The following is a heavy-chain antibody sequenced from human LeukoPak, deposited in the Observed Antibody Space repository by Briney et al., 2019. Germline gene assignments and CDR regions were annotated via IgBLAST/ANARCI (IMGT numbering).Heavy chain of an antibody. CDR2: INHSGST. J-gene: IGHJ5*02. V-gene: IGHV4-34*01. CDR3: ARGDYDILP. CDR1: GGSFSGYY. Sequence: KPSETLSLTCAVYGGSFSGYYWSWIRQPPGKGLEWIGEINHSGSTNYNPSLKSRVTISVDTSKNQFSLKLSSVTAADTAVYYCARGDYDILPWGQGTLVIVSS. D-gene: IGHD3-9*01.